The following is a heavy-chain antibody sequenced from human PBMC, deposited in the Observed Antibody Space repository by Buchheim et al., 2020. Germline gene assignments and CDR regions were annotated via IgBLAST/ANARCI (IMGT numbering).Heavy chain of an antibody. CDR2: IYYSGST. D-gene: IGHD3-10*01. Sequence: QLQLQESGPGLVKPSETLSLTCTVSGGSISSSSYYWGWIRQPPGKGLEWIGSIYYSGSTYYNPSLKSRVTISVDTSKNQFSLKLSSVTAADTAVYYCARHFFRGWFGEDGGGFDPWGQGTL. J-gene: IGHJ5*02. V-gene: IGHV4-39*01. CDR3: ARHFFRGWFGEDGGGFDP. CDR1: GGSISSSSYY.